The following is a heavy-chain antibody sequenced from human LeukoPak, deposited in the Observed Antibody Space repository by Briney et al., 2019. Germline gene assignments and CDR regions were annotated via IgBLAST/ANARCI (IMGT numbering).Heavy chain of an antibody. Sequence: SETLSLTCAVYGGSLSGYAWNWIRQPPGKGLEWIGEINQRRSLKYNPSLESRVTISVDTSKNQFSLKLSSVTAADTAVFYCARHGWHSWYFDLWGRGTLVTVSS. CDR1: GGSLSGYA. J-gene: IGHJ2*01. D-gene: IGHD6-19*01. V-gene: IGHV4-34*01. CDR3: ARHGWHSWYFDL. CDR2: INQRRSL.